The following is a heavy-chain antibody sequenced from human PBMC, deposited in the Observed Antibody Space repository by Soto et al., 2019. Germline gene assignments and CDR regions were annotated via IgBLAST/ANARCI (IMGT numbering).Heavy chain of an antibody. D-gene: IGHD5-12*01. CDR3: ARDRSPLGYSGYEPYDY. V-gene: IGHV3-33*01. CDR1: GFTFSSYG. CDR2: IWYDGSNK. Sequence: GGSLRLSCAASGFTFSSYGMHWVRQAPGKGLEWVAVIWYDGSNKYYADSVKGRFTISRDNSKNTLYLQMNSLRAEDTAVYYCARDRSPLGYSGYEPYDYWGQGTLVTVSS. J-gene: IGHJ4*02.